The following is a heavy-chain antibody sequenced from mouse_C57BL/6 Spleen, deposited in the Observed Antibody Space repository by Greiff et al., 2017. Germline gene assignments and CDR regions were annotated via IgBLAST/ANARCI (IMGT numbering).Heavy chain of an antibody. CDR3: ARSPYYGSSYRYFDV. D-gene: IGHD1-1*01. CDR2: SNPSTGGT. V-gene: IGHV1-42*01. Sequence: VQLQQSGPELVKPGASVKISCKASGYSFTGYYMNWVKQSPEKSLEWIGESNPSTGGTTYNQKFKAKATLTVDKSSSTAYMQLKSLTSEDSAVYYCARSPYYGSSYRYFDVWGTGTTVTVSS. J-gene: IGHJ1*03. CDR1: GYSFTGYY.